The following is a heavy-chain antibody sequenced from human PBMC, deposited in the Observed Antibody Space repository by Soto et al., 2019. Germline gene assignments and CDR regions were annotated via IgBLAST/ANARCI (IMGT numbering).Heavy chain of an antibody. CDR2: ISSSSSYI. J-gene: IGHJ6*01. CDR1: GFTFSSYS. CDR3: AGLYYSSSWYGCFPSCYYYYGMDV. Sequence: EVQLVESGGGLVKPGGSLRLSCAASGFTFSSYSMNWVRQAPGKGLEWVSSISSSSSYIYYADSVKGRFTISRDNAKNSLYLQMNSLRAEDTAVYYCAGLYYSSSWYGCFPSCYYYYGMDVW. D-gene: IGHD6-13*01. V-gene: IGHV3-21*01.